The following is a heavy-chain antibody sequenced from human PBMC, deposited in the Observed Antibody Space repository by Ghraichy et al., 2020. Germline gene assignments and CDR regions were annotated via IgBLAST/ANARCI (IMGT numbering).Heavy chain of an antibody. D-gene: IGHD3-9*01. J-gene: IGHJ5*02. CDR2: ISGSGGST. CDR3: AKAYYDILTGFPDNNWFDP. Sequence: GGSLRLSCAASGFTFSSYAMSWVRQAPGKGLEWVSAISGSGGSTYYADSVKGRFTISRDNSKNTLYLQMNSLRAEDTAVYYCAKAYYDILTGFPDNNWFDPWGQGTLVTVSS. CDR1: GFTFSSYA. V-gene: IGHV3-23*01.